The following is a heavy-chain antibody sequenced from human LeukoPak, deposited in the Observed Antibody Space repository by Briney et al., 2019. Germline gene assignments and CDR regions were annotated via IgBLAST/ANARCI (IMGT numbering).Heavy chain of an antibody. CDR1: ADSISSGDYY. J-gene: IGHJ3*02. D-gene: IGHD3-22*01. Sequence: SETLSLTCTVSADSISSGDYYWSWIRQPAGKGLEWIGRISSSGSTNYNPSLKSRVTISVDTSKNQFSLKLSSVTAADTAVYFCARGPYSYDSSGAFDIWGQGTMVTVSS. CDR2: ISSSGST. V-gene: IGHV4-61*02. CDR3: ARGPYSYDSSGAFDI.